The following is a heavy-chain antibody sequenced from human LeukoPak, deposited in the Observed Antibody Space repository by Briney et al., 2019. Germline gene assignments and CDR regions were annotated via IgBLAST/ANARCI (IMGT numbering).Heavy chain of an antibody. CDR3: ARVTIFGVVIIPVSDPNFDY. Sequence: ASVKVSCKASGFTFTSYGISWVRQAPGQGLEWMGWISAYNGNTNYAQKLQGRVTMTTDTSTSTAYMELRSLRSDDTAVYYCARVTIFGVVIIPVSDPNFDYWGQGTLVTVSS. D-gene: IGHD3-3*01. J-gene: IGHJ4*02. CDR2: ISAYNGNT. CDR1: GFTFTSYG. V-gene: IGHV1-18*01.